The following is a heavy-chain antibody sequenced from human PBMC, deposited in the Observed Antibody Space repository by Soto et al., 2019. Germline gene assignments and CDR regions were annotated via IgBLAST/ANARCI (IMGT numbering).Heavy chain of an antibody. Sequence: PSETLSLTCTVSGGSISSSSYYWGWIRQPPGKGLEWIGSIYYSGSTYYNPSLKSRVTISVDTSKNQFSLKLSSVTAADTAVYYCARHDYSLDNWFDPWGQGTLVTVSS. J-gene: IGHJ5*02. V-gene: IGHV4-39*01. CDR1: GGSISSSSYY. D-gene: IGHD2-15*01. CDR2: IYYSGST. CDR3: ARHDYSLDNWFDP.